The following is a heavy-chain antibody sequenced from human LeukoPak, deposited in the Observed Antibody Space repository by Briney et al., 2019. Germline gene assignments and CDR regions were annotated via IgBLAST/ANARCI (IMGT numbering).Heavy chain of an antibody. J-gene: IGHJ4*02. D-gene: IGHD4-11*01. CDR3: ARDDYLSF. CDR1: GFSVSNAY. Sequence: GGSLRLSCAASGFSVSNAYMSWVRQAPGKGLEWVSVLFTYGSTCYADSVKGRFTVSRDNSKNTLYLQMNSLRAEDTAVYYCARDDYLSFWGQGTLVTVSS. CDR2: LFTYGST. V-gene: IGHV3-53*01.